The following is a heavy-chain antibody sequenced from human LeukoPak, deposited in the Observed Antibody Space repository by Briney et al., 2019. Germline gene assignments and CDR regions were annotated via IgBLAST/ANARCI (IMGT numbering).Heavy chain of an antibody. D-gene: IGHD3-22*01. CDR2: IDYSGNT. CDR3: ARWYYDSSGYRYFDY. V-gene: IGHV4-59*12. CDR1: GVSINTYY. Sequence: SETLSLTCTVSGVSINTYYWTWIRQPPGKGLEWIGNIDYSGNTKYNPSLNSRVTVSVDTSKNHFSLKLSSVTAADTAVYYCARWYYDSSGYRYFDYWGQGTLVIVSS. J-gene: IGHJ4*02.